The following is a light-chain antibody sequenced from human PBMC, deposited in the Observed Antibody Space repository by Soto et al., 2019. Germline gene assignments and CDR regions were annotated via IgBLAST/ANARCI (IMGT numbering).Light chain of an antibody. V-gene: IGLV2-11*01. Sequence: QSALTQPRSVSGSPGQSVTISCTGTSSDVGGYNYVSWYQQHPGKVPKLMIYDVSKRPSGVPDRFSGSNSGNTASLTISGLQAEDEADYYCCSYAGSYTLYVFGTGTKLTVL. J-gene: IGLJ1*01. CDR1: SSDVGGYNY. CDR3: CSYAGSYTLYV. CDR2: DVS.